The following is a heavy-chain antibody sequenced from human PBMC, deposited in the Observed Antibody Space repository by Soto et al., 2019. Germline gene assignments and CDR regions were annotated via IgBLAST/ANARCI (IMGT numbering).Heavy chain of an antibody. V-gene: IGHV4-39*01. CDR3: ATNIVVYCSGGVCCRDSYKFDY. Sequence: SETLSLTCTVSGGSISSGAYYWGWIRQSPGKGLEWIGSVCYSGGTYYTPSLKSRVTISVDTSKNHFSLKLTSVTAADTAVYFCATNIVVYCSGGVCCRDSYKFDYWVQGTPATVCS. CDR1: GGSISSGAYY. J-gene: IGHJ4*02. CDR2: VCYSGGT. D-gene: IGHD2-15*01.